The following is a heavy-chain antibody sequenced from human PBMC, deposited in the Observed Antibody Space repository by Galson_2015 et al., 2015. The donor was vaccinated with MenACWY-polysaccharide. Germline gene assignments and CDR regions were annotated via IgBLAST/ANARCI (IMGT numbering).Heavy chain of an antibody. CDR2: FNHGGST. Sequence: SEPLSLTCAVYGGSFSGYSWNWIRQSPGKGLEWIEGFNHGGSTNYNPSLKNRVTISGDTSKNQFSLKLSSVTAADTAVYFCAIGEWELFNWFAPWGQGTLVTVSS. CDR3: AIGEWELFNWFAP. CDR1: GGSFSGYS. D-gene: IGHD3-10*01. J-gene: IGHJ5*02. V-gene: IGHV4-34*01.